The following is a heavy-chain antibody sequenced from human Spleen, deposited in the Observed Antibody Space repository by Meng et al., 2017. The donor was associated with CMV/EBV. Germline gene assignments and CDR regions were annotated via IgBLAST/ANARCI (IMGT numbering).Heavy chain of an antibody. V-gene: IGHV1-8*03. J-gene: IGHJ5*02. CDR2: MNPNSGNT. CDR1: FTSYD. D-gene: IGHD2-2*02. Sequence: FTSYDINWVRQATGQGLEWMGWMNPNSGNTGYAQKFQGRVTITRNTSISTAYMELHSLRSEDTAVYYCARGEYCSSTRCNSGTWFDPWGQGTLVTVSS. CDR3: ARGEYCSSTRCNSGTWFDP.